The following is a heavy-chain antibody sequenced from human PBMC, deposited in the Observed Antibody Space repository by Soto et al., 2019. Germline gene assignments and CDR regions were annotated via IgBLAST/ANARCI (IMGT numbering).Heavy chain of an antibody. CDR3: AKDLRRDRSGWHDAFDI. D-gene: IGHD6-19*01. CDR2: ISGCGGST. CDR1: GFTFSSYA. Sequence: QPGGSLRLSCAASGFTFSSYAMSWVRQAPGKGLEWVSAISGCGGSTYYADSVKGRFTISRDNSKNTLYLQMNSLRAEDTAVYYCAKDLRRDRSGWHDAFDIWGQGTMVTVSS. V-gene: IGHV3-23*01. J-gene: IGHJ3*02.